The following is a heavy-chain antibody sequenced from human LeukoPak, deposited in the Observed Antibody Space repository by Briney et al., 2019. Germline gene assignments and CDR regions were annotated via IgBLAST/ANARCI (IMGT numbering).Heavy chain of an antibody. J-gene: IGHJ4*02. Sequence: PGGSLRLSCAASGFTFSSYAMSWVRQAPGKGLEWVSAISGSGGSTYYADSVKGRFTISRDNSKNTLYLQMNSLRAEDTAVYYCAKILFTYYDILTGFSRCDYWGQGTLVTVSS. D-gene: IGHD3-9*01. CDR2: ISGSGGST. CDR1: GFTFSSYA. V-gene: IGHV3-23*01. CDR3: AKILFTYYDILTGFSRCDY.